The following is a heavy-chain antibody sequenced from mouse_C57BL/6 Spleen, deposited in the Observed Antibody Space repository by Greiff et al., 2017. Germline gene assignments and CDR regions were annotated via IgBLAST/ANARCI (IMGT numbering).Heavy chain of an antibody. CDR2: IDPETGGT. J-gene: IGHJ3*01. V-gene: IGHV1-15*01. D-gene: IGHD1-1*01. CDR3: TRGGNYYGSTQGAWFAY. CDR1: GYTFTDYE. Sequence: VQLQQSGAELVRPGASVTLSCKASGYTFTDYEMHWVKQTPVHGLEWIGAIDPETGGTAYNQKFKGKAILTADKSSSTAYMELRSLTSEDSAVYYCTRGGNYYGSTQGAWFAYWGQGTLVTVSA.